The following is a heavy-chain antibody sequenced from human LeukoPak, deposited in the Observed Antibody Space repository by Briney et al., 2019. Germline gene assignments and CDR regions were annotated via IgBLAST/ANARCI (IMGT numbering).Heavy chain of an antibody. CDR1: GFTFSSYA. CDR3: AKRHYDFWSGYQNQMYYFDY. D-gene: IGHD3-3*01. J-gene: IGHJ4*02. V-gene: IGHV3-23*01. Sequence: GGSLRLSCAASGFTFSSYAMSWVRQAPGKGLEWVSAISGSGGSTYYADSVKGRFTISRDNSKNTLYLQMNSLRAEDTAVYYCAKRHYDFWSGYQNQMYYFDYWGQGALVTVSS. CDR2: ISGSGGST.